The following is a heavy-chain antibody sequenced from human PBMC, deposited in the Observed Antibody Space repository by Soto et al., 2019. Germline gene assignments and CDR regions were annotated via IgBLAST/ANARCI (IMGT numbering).Heavy chain of an antibody. V-gene: IGHV1-2*04. D-gene: IGHD3-10*01. CDR1: GITFTTYA. J-gene: IGHJ5*02. CDR3: ARGLARWFGEFPRFDP. Sequence: ASVKVSCKASGITFTTYAIHWVRQAPGQGLEWMGWINPNSGGTNYAQKFQGWVTMTRDTSISTAYMELSRLRSDDTAVYYCARGLARWFGEFPRFDPWGQGTLVTVS. CDR2: INPNSGGT.